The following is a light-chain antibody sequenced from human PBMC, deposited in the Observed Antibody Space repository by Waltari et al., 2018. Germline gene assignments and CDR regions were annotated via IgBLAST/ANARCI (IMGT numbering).Light chain of an antibody. CDR3: QQYYTTPCT. J-gene: IGKJ2*02. CDR1: QSVLTHTNSNNY. Sequence: DIVLTHSPDPLALSLGERATTSYPSSQSVLTHTNSNNYLAWYQQRPGPPPKLLFYWASTRVSGVPDRFEGSGSGTDFTLTISSLQAEDLAVYYCQQYYTTPCTFGQGTRLEIK. V-gene: IGKV4-1*01. CDR2: WAS.